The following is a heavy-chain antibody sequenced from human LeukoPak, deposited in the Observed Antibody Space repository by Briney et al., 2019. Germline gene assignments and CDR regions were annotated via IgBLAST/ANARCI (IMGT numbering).Heavy chain of an antibody. V-gene: IGHV1-2*02. Sequence: ASVKVSCKASGYTFTGYYMHWVRQAPGQGLEWMGWINPNSGGTNYAQKFQGRVTMTRDTSISTAYMELSRQRSDDTAVYYCARDYCGGDCHFDYWGQGTLVTVSS. CDR2: INPNSGGT. D-gene: IGHD2-21*02. CDR1: GYTFTGYY. J-gene: IGHJ4*02. CDR3: ARDYCGGDCHFDY.